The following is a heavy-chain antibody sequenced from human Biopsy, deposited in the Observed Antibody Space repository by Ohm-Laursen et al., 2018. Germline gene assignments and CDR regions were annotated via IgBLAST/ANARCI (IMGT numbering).Heavy chain of an antibody. J-gene: IGHJ5*02. CDR3: ARDTLMAQHLVPGENWFDP. D-gene: IGHD3-10*01. CDR2: INPKSGGT. Sequence: ASVKVSCKASGYTFTGYYLHWVRQAPGQGLEWMGWINPKSGGTHYLEKFRGRVTLTRDTSISAVYIELRRLKSDDAAVYYCARDTLMAQHLVPGENWFDPWGQGTLVTVSS. V-gene: IGHV1-2*02. CDR1: GYTFTGYY.